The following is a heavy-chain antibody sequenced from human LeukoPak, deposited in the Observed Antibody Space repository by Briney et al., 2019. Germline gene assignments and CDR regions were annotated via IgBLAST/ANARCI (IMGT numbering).Heavy chain of an antibody. CDR1: GGTFSSYA. Sequence: GSSVKVSCKASGGTFSSYAISWVRQAPGQGLEWMGWINPNSGGTNYAQKFQGRVTMTRDTSISTAYMELSRLRSDDTAVYYCARESITIFGVVTYYYYGMDVWGQGTTVTVSS. CDR2: INPNSGGT. V-gene: IGHV1-2*02. D-gene: IGHD3-3*01. J-gene: IGHJ6*02. CDR3: ARESITIFGVVTYYYYGMDV.